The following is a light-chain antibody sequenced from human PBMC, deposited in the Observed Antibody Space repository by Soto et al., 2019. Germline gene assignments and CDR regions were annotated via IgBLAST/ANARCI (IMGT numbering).Light chain of an antibody. J-gene: IGKJ1*01. V-gene: IGKV3-20*01. CDR2: GAS. CDR1: QSVGSNY. Sequence: EIVLTQSPGTLSLSPGERATFSCRASQSVGSNYLAWYQQKPGQAPRLLIYGASSRATGIPDRFSGSGSGTDFTLTISSLQPEDFATYYCLQDYNYPWTFGQGTKVDIK. CDR3: LQDYNYPWT.